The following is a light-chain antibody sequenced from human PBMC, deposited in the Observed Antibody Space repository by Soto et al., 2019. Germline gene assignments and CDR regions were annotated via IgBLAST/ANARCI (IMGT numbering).Light chain of an antibody. CDR2: GAS. J-gene: IGKJ2*01. Sequence: EIVLTQSPGTLSLSPGERATLSCRASQSVSSSYLAWYQQKPGQAPRLLIYGASSRATGIPDRFSGSGSGIDFTLTISRLEPEDFAVYYCQQYGSSPLTFGQGTKLEIK. CDR3: QQYGSSPLT. V-gene: IGKV3-20*01. CDR1: QSVSSSY.